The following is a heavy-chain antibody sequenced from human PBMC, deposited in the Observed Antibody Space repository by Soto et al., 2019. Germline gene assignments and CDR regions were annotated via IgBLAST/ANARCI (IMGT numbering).Heavy chain of an antibody. J-gene: IGHJ3*02. V-gene: IGHV3-33*01. CDR3: ARDPSVTTILNGAFDI. Sequence: PRGSFRLSCAASGFIFSSYGMHWGRQAPGKGLEWVAVIWYDGSNKYYADSVKGRFTISRDNSKNTLYLQMNSLRAEDTAVYYCARDPSVTTILNGAFDIWGQGTMVTVSS. CDR2: IWYDGSNK. D-gene: IGHD5-12*01. CDR1: GFIFSSYG.